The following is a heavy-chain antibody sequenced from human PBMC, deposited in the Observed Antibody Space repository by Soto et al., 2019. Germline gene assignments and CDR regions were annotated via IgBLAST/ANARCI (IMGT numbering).Heavy chain of an antibody. V-gene: IGHV4-34*01. CDR1: GGSFSGYY. CDR2: INHSGST. J-gene: IGHJ5*02. Sequence: SETLSLTCAVYGGSFSGYYWSWIRQPPGKGLEWIGEINHSGSTNYNPSLKRRVTISVDTSKNQFSLKLSSVTAADTAVYYCARGRRGTGYCTNGVCYYNWFDPWGQGTLVTVS. CDR3: ARGRRGTGYCTNGVCYYNWFDP. D-gene: IGHD2-8*01.